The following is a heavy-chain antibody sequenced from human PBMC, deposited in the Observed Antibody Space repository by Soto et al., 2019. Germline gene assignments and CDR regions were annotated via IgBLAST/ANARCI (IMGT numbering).Heavy chain of an antibody. Sequence: SETLSLTCTVSGGSIGSYHWSWVRQPPGKGLEWIASVYYTGTTIYNPSLGSRVTISIDAPGNRFSMEITSVTAADTAIYYCARDTVLTGMFDFWGQGTLVTVSS. CDR1: GGSIGSYH. CDR2: VYYTGTT. D-gene: IGHD4-17*01. J-gene: IGHJ4*02. V-gene: IGHV4-59*01. CDR3: ARDTVLTGMFDF.